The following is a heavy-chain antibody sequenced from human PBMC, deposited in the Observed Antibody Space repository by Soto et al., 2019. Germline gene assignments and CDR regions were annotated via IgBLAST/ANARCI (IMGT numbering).Heavy chain of an antibody. J-gene: IGHJ4*02. CDR3: AKDRLMITFGGVIVD. CDR1: GFTFDDYA. Sequence: EVQLVESGGGLVQPGRSLRLSCAASGFTFDDYAMHWVRQAPGKGLEWGSGISWNSGSIGYADADKGRFTISRENAKNSLYLQRNSLRAEDTALYYCAKDRLMITFGGVIVDWGQGTLVTVSS. V-gene: IGHV3-9*01. CDR2: ISWNSGSI. D-gene: IGHD3-16*02.